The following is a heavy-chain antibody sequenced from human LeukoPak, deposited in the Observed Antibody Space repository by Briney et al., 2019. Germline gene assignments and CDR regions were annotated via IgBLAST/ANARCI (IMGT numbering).Heavy chain of an antibody. CDR2: IYHSGST. CDR1: GGSISSSNW. J-gene: IGHJ4*02. CDR3: AGEYSSSSAFDY. D-gene: IGHD6-6*01. Sequence: PSETLSLTCAVSGGSISSSNWWSWVRQPPGKGLEWIGEIYHSGSTNYNPSLKSRVTISVDKSKNQFSLKLSSVTAADTAVYYCAGEYSSSSAFDYWGQGTLVTVSS. V-gene: IGHV4-4*02.